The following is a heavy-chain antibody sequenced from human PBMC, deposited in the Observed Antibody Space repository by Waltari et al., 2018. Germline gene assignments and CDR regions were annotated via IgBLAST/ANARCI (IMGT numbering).Heavy chain of an antibody. Sequence: QVQLPESGPGLVKPSQTLSLPCTVSGGSISRGSYYWSWIRQPAGKGLEWIGYIYTSGSTNYNPSPKSRVTISVDTSKNQFSLKLSSVTAADTAVYYCASNPDYGDYVYDYWGQGTLVTVSS. CDR1: GGSISRGSYY. CDR3: ASNPDYGDYVYDY. D-gene: IGHD4-17*01. J-gene: IGHJ4*02. V-gene: IGHV4-61*09. CDR2: IYTSGST.